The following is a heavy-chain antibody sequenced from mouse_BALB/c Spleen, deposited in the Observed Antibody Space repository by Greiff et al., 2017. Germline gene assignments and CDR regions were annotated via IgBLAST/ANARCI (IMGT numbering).Heavy chain of an antibody. CDR2: ILPGSGST. Sequence: QVQVKQSGAELMKPGASVKISCKATGYTFSSYWIEWVKQRPGHGLEWIGEILPGSGSTNYNEKFKGKATFTADTSSNTAYMQLSSLTSEDSAVYYCARYYYGSSWAMDYWGQGTSVTVSS. CDR1: GYTFSSYW. D-gene: IGHD1-1*01. CDR3: ARYYYGSSWAMDY. J-gene: IGHJ4*01. V-gene: IGHV1-9*01.